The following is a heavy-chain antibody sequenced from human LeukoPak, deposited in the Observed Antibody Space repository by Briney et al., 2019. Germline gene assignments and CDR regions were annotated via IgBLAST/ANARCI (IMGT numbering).Heavy chain of an antibody. D-gene: IGHD1-7*01. CDR3: ARSRHAAGTRNWRFDP. V-gene: IGHV4-59*12. Sequence: SETLSLTCTVSGGSINSYYWSWIRQPPGKGLEWIGSMYYTGSTDYNPSFKSRVTISVDASKNHFSLRLRSVTAADTAVYYCARSRHAAGTRNWRFDPWGQGTLVTVSS. CDR2: MYYTGST. J-gene: IGHJ5*02. CDR1: GGSINSYY.